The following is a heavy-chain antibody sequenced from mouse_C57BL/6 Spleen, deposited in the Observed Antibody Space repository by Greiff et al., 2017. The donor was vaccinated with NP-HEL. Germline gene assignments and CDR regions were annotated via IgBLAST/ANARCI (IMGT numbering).Heavy chain of an antibody. D-gene: IGHD2-4*01. CDR1: GYTFTSYW. Sequence: QVQLKQPGAELVRPGSSVKLSCKASGYTFTSYWMHWVKQRPIQGLEWIGNIDPSDSETHYNQKFKDKATLTVDKSSSTAYMQLSSLTSEDSAVYYCARSSYDYDVDYWGQGTTLTVSS. CDR3: ARSSYDYDVDY. CDR2: IDPSDSET. V-gene: IGHV1-52*01. J-gene: IGHJ2*01.